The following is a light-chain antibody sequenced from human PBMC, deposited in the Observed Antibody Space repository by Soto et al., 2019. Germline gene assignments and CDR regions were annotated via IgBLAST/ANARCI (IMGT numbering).Light chain of an antibody. J-gene: IGKJ3*01. Sequence: EIVMTQSPATLSVSPGERATLSCRASQSVSSNLAWYQQKPGQAPRLLIYGASTRATGIPARFSGSGSGTEFTLTTRSLQSLDFAIYYCHEYYSWFWWFGRGTKVGI. V-gene: IGKV3-15*01. CDR1: QSVSSN. CDR2: GAS. CDR3: HEYYSWFWW.